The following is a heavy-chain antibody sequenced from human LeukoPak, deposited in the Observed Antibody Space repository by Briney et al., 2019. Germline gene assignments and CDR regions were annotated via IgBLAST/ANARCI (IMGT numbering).Heavy chain of an antibody. CDR3: ARDRLFYDYIWGSYRY. Sequence: GGSLRLSCAASGFTFSDYYMSWIRQAPGKGLEWVSYISSSGSTIYYADSVKGRFTISRDNAKNSLYLKMNSLRAEDTAVYYCARDRLFYDYIWGSYRYWGQGTLVTVSS. D-gene: IGHD3-16*02. CDR1: GFTFSDYY. J-gene: IGHJ4*02. V-gene: IGHV3-11*01. CDR2: ISSSGSTI.